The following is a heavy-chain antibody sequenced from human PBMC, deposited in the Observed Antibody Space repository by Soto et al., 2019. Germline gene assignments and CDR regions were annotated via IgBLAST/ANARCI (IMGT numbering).Heavy chain of an antibody. J-gene: IGHJ4*02. V-gene: IGHV3-23*01. CDR3: ARPDGATYNFRY. CDR1: GFTFNAYS. Sequence: DVQLLESGGSLVQPGGSLRLSCAASGFTFNAYSLSWVRQAPGKGLQWVSAISTTGGSTYYADSVKGRFTISRDNSQNTLSLQMNSLRAEATAVYDCARPDGATYNFRYWGQGTLVTVSS. CDR2: ISTTGGST. D-gene: IGHD1-1*01.